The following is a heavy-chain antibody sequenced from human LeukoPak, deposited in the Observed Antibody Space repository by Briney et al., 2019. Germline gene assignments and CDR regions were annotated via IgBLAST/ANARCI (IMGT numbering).Heavy chain of an antibody. CDR1: GGSISSYY. CDR3: ARVRGGYDSEYYYYYMDV. D-gene: IGHD5-12*01. J-gene: IGHJ6*03. Sequence: PSETLSLTCTVSGGSISSYYWSWIRQPPGKGLEWIGYIYYSGSTNYNPSLKSRVTISVDTSKNQFSLKLSSVTAAHTAVYYCARVRGGYDSEYYYYYMDVWGKGTTVTVSS. V-gene: IGHV4-59*01. CDR2: IYYSGST.